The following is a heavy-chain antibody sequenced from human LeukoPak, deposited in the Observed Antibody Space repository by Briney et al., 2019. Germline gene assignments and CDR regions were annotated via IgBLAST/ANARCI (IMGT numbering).Heavy chain of an antibody. CDR3: AKGSYYDGSGSFYFDY. CDR1: GFTFSSYA. CDR2: ISGSGDNT. D-gene: IGHD3-22*01. V-gene: IGHV3-23*01. Sequence: GGSLRLSCAASGFTFSSYAMSWVRRAPGKGLEWVSGISGSGDNTYYADSVKGRFTISRDNSKNTLYVQVNSLGTEDTAAYYCAKGSYYDGSGSFYFDYWGQGTLVTVSS. J-gene: IGHJ4*02.